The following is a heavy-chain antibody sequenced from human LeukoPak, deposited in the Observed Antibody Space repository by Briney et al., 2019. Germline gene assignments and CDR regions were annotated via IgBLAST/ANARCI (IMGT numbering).Heavy chain of an antibody. D-gene: IGHD2-15*01. CDR2: ISGSGGST. V-gene: IGHV3-23*01. CDR3: AKDRWVYGSEVVVLDY. J-gene: IGHJ4*02. CDR1: GFTFSSYG. Sequence: GGSLRLSCAASGFTFSSYGMSWVRQAPGKGLEWVSAISGSGGSTYYADSVKGRFTISRDNSKNTLYLQMNSLRAEDTAVCYCAKDRWVYGSEVVVLDYWGQGTLVTVSS.